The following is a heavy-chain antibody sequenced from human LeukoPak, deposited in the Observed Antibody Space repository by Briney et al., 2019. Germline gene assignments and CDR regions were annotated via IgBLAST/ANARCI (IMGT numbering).Heavy chain of an antibody. CDR3: ARERDFWSGYGMDV. Sequence: SETLSLTCTVSSGSINNYYWNWIRQPPGKGLEWIGYIFYSGSTNYNPSLNSRVTISVDTSKNQFSLKLSSVTAADTAVYYCARERDFWSGYGMDVWGQGTTVTVSS. V-gene: IGHV4-59*12. CDR2: IFYSGST. D-gene: IGHD3-3*01. J-gene: IGHJ6*02. CDR1: SGSINNYY.